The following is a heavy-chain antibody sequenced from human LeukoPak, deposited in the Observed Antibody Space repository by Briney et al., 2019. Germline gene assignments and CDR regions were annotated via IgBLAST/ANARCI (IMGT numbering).Heavy chain of an antibody. J-gene: IGHJ3*02. CDR2: ITDSGNEI. CDR3: ARLSHYAFDM. V-gene: IGHV3-11*01. Sequence: PGGTLRLSCAPSGFIFSDYYMSWVRQAPGKGPEWVSYITDSGNEIYYADSVKGRFTISRDNAKHSLFLQMNSLRAEDTAVYYCARLSHYAFDMWGQGAVVTVSS. CDR1: GFIFSDYY.